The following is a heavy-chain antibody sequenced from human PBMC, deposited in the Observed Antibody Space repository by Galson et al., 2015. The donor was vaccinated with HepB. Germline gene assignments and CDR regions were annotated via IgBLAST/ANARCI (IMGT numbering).Heavy chain of an antibody. Sequence: SEPLSLTCTVSGGSTSSYYWSWIRQPPGKGLEWIGYIHYSGSTNYNPSLKSRVTISVDTSKNQLALKLTSVTAAEPAVYYCATRWEPGIAVAGFDAFDIWGQGTMVTVSS. J-gene: IGHJ3*02. CDR2: IHYSGST. V-gene: IGHV4-59*08. D-gene: IGHD6-19*01. CDR1: GGSTSSYY. CDR3: ATRWEPGIAVAGFDAFDI.